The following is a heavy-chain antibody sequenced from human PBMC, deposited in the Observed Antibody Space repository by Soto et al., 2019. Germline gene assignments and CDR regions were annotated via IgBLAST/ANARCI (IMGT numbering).Heavy chain of an antibody. J-gene: IGHJ3*02. Sequence: VGSLRLSCAASGFTFSSYWMHWVRQAPGKGLVWVSRINSDGSSTSYADSVKGRFTISRDNAKNTLYLQMNSLRAEDTAVYYCARVGGRYAFDIWGQGTMVTVSS. CDR2: INSDGSST. CDR3: ARVGGRYAFDI. V-gene: IGHV3-74*01. D-gene: IGHD3-16*01. CDR1: GFTFSSYW.